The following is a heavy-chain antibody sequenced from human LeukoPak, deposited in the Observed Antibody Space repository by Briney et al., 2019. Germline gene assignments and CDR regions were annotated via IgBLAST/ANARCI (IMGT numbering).Heavy chain of an antibody. D-gene: IGHD3-22*01. V-gene: IGHV4-39*01. CDR1: GGSISSYY. J-gene: IGHJ3*02. Sequence: SETLSLTCTVSGGSISSYYWGWIRQPPGKGLEWIGSIYYSGSTYYNPSLKSRVTISVDTSKNQFSLKLSSVTAADTAVYYCARQAQYYYDSSGYNDAFDIWGQGTMVTVSS. CDR2: IYYSGST. CDR3: ARQAQYYYDSSGYNDAFDI.